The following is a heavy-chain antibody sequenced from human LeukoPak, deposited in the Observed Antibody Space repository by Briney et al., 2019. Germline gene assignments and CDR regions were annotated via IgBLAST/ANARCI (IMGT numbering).Heavy chain of an antibody. CDR3: ARDYGGSSPFDY. Sequence: GGSLRLSCAASGFTFSSYEMHWVRQAPGKGLEWVSYISSNGSTIYYADSVKGRFTISRDNAKNSLYLQMNSLRAEDTAVYYCARDYGGSSPFDYWGQGTLVTVSS. CDR2: ISSNGSTI. J-gene: IGHJ4*02. V-gene: IGHV3-48*03. CDR1: GFTFSSYE. D-gene: IGHD4-23*01.